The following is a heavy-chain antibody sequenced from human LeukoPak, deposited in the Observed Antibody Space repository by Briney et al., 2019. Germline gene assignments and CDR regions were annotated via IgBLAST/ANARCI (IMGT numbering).Heavy chain of an antibody. V-gene: IGHV3-23*01. CDR2: ISGSGGST. D-gene: IGHD2-21*02. CDR3: AKDPRIVVVTDPFDP. CDR1: GFTFSSYA. J-gene: IGHJ5*02. Sequence: GGSLRLSCAASGFTFSSYAMSWVRQAPGKGLEWVSAISGSGGSTYYADSVKGRFTISRDNSKNTLYLQMNSLRAEDTAVYYCAKDPRIVVVTDPFDPWGQGTLVTVSS.